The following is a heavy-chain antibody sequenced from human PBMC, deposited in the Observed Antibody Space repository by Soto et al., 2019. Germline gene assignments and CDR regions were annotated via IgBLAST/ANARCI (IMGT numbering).Heavy chain of an antibody. CDR1: SGSFSEYY. CDR2: INHSGST. Sequence: SETLSLTCAVYSGSFSEYYWSWIRQSPGKGLEWIGEINHSGSTNYNPSLKSRVTMSVERSKNQFSLTLTSVTAADTAVYYCSKSRRFDPWGQGTLVTVSS. CDR3: SKSRRFDP. V-gene: IGHV4-34*01. J-gene: IGHJ5*02.